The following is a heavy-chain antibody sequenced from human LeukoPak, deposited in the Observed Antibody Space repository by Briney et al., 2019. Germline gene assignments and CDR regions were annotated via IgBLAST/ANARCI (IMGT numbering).Heavy chain of an antibody. J-gene: IGHJ6*03. Sequence: GASVKVSCKASGGTFSSYAISWVRQAPGQGLEWMGRIIPILGIANYAQKFQGRVTITADESTSTAYMELSSLRSEDTAVYYCARGEQGALSHMDVWGKGTTVTVSS. CDR2: IIPILGIA. CDR3: ARGEQGALSHMDV. V-gene: IGHV1-69*04. D-gene: IGHD1-26*01. CDR1: GGTFSSYA.